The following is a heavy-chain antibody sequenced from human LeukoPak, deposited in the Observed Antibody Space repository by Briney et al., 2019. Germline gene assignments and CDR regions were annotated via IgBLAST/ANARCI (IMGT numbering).Heavy chain of an antibody. CDR2: ISYDGSNK. Sequence: GGSLRLSCAASGFTFSSHGMHWVRQAPGKGLEWVAVISYDGSNKYYADSVKGRFTISRDNSKNTLYLQMNSLRAEDTAVYYCAKDSERAADYWGQGTLVTVSS. CDR3: AKDSERAADY. D-gene: IGHD1-1*01. V-gene: IGHV3-30*18. CDR1: GFTFSSHG. J-gene: IGHJ4*02.